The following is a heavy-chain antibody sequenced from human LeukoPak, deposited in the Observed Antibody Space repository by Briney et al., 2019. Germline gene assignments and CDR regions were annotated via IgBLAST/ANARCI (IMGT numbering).Heavy chain of an antibody. J-gene: IGHJ4*02. CDR1: GFTFSSYW. CDR2: ISSSSSYI. D-gene: IGHD3-22*01. V-gene: IGHV3-21*01. CDR3: AREDSSGYYYFDY. Sequence: PGGSLRLSCAASGFTFSSYWMSWVRQAPGKGLEWVSSISSSSSYIYYADSVKSRFTISRDNAKNSLYLQMNSLRAEDTAVYYCAREDSSGYYYFDYWGQGTLVTVSS.